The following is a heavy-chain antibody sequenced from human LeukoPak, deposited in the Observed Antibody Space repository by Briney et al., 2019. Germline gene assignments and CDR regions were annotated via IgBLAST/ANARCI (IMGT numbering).Heavy chain of an antibody. CDR2: ISAYNGNT. Sequence: ASVKVSCKASGYTFTSYGISWVRQAPGQGLEWMRWISAYNGNTNYAQKLQGRVTMTTDTSTSTAYMELRSLRSDDTAVYYCARDVGLYGYYYYMDVWGKGTTVTVSS. CDR1: GYTFTSYG. CDR3: ARDVGLYGYYYYMDV. J-gene: IGHJ6*03. D-gene: IGHD4/OR15-4a*01. V-gene: IGHV1-18*01.